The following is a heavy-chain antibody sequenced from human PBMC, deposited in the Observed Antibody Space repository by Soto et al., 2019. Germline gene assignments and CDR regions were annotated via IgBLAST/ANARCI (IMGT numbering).Heavy chain of an antibody. Sequence: LSLTCTVSGGSITSGNYYWGWVRQHPGKGLEWIAYISNTGSTYRKPSLKSRVSISLDTSKNQFSLNLSSMTVADSAVYYCARVPHSGEFDYWGQGAMVTVHS. J-gene: IGHJ4*02. V-gene: IGHV4-31*03. CDR2: ISNTGST. CDR3: ARVPHSGEFDY. CDR1: GGSITSGNYY. D-gene: IGHD3-10*01.